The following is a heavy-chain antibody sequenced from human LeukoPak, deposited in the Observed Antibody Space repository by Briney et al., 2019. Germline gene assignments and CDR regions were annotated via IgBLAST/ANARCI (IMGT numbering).Heavy chain of an antibody. Sequence: ASETLSLTCTVYGGSISSYYWSWIRQPPGKGLEWIGYIYYSGSTNYNPSLKSRVTMSVDTSKNQFSLKLTSVTAADTAVYYCARKGSPGYSYGNGHDYWGQGTLVTVSS. CDR3: ARKGSPGYSYGNGHDY. J-gene: IGHJ4*01. CDR1: GGSISSYY. D-gene: IGHD5-18*01. V-gene: IGHV4-59*01. CDR2: IYYSGST.